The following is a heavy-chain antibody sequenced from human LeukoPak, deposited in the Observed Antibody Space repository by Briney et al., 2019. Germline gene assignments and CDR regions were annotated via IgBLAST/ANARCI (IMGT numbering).Heavy chain of an antibody. CDR1: GFTFSSYE. CDR2: ISSSGSTI. Sequence: GGSLRLSCAASGFTFSSYEMNWVRQAPGKGLEWVSYISSSGSTIYDADSVKGRFTISRDNAKNSLYLQMNSLRAEDTAVYYCAREGAITGTRVWAFDIWGQGTMVTVSS. D-gene: IGHD1-7*01. CDR3: AREGAITGTRVWAFDI. V-gene: IGHV3-48*03. J-gene: IGHJ3*02.